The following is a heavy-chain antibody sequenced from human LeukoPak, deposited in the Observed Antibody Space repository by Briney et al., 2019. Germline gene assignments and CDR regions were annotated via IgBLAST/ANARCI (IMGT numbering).Heavy chain of an antibody. CDR3: AGDKVTTLEALLLDY. D-gene: IGHD4-23*01. V-gene: IGHV3-48*03. J-gene: IGHJ4*02. Sequence: GGSLRLSCAASGFMFGSYEMNWVRQAPGKGLEWVSSIRGGGSAIYYADSVRGRFTISSDNAKNSLYLQMNSLRAEDTAVYYCAGDKVTTLEALLLDYWGQGTLVSVSS. CDR1: GFMFGSYE. CDR2: IRGGGSAI.